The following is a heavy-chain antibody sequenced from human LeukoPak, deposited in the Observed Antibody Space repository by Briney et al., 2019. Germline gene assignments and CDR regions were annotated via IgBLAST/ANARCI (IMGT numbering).Heavy chain of an antibody. D-gene: IGHD3-10*01. Sequence: ASVKVSCKASGGTYSSYSINWVRQAPGQGLEWMGRGLPVLGLSKTAQNFQGRVTITADKSTTTAYMELSSLRSEDTAVYYCARGSYYASGSATDAFDIWGQGTKVTVS. CDR1: GGTYSSYS. CDR2: GLPVLGLS. V-gene: IGHV1-69*04. CDR3: ARGSYYASGSATDAFDI. J-gene: IGHJ3*02.